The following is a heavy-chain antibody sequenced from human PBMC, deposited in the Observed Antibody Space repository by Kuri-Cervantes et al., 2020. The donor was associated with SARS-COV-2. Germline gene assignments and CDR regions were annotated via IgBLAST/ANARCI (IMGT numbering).Heavy chain of an antibody. J-gene: IGHJ4*02. V-gene: IGHV1-8*01. Sequence: ASVKVSCKASGYTFTSYDINWVRQATGQGLEWMGWMNPNSGNTGYAQKFQGRVTMTTDTSTSTAYMELRSLRSDDTAVYYCARDTGATAKDYWGQGTLVTVSS. CDR1: GYTFTSYD. CDR3: ARDTGATAKDY. CDR2: MNPNSGNT. D-gene: IGHD1-26*01.